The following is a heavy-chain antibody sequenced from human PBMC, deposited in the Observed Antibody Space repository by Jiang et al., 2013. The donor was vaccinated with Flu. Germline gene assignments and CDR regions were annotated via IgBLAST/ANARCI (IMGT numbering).Heavy chain of an antibody. J-gene: IGHJ3*02. Sequence: KSRVTISVDTSKNQFSLKLSSVTAADTAVYYCARVGGYNWGGLDYDAFDIWGQGTMVTVSS. CDR3: ARVGGYNWGGLDYDAFDI. D-gene: IGHD5-24*01. V-gene: IGHV4-31*02.